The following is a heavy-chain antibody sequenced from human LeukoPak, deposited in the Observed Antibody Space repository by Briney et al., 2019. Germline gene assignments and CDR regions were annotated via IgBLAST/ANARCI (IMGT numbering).Heavy chain of an antibody. J-gene: IGHJ4*02. V-gene: IGHV4-59*01. CDR2: IYYSGST. CDR1: GGSISSYY. D-gene: IGHD5-18*01. Sequence: SETLSLTCIVSGGSISSYYWSWIRQPPGKGLEWIGYIYYSGSTNYNPSLKSRVTISVDTSKNQFSLKLSSVTAADTAVYYCARVPGSMVRRRPYYFDYWGQGTLVTVSS. CDR3: ARVPGSMVRRRPYYFDY.